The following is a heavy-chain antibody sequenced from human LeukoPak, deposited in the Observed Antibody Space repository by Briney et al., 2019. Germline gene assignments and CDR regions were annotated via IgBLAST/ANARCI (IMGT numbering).Heavy chain of an antibody. CDR3: ARAPTW. CDR2: IYYSGST. V-gene: IGHV4-59*01. CDR1: GGSISNYY. J-gene: IGHJ4*02. Sequence: SETLSLTCTVSGGSISNYYWSWIRQPPGKGLEWIGYIYYSGSTNYNPSLKSRVTISVDTSKNQFSLKLSSVTAADTAVYYCARAPTWWGQGTLVTVSS.